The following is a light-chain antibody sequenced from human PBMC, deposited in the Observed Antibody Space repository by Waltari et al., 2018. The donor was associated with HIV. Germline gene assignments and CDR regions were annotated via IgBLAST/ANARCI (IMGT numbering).Light chain of an antibody. V-gene: IGKV1-5*03. Sequence: DIEMPQSPSTLSASIGDRVTITCRASQSISNWLAWYQHRPGKAPKLLIYEAFTLQAGVPSRFSGSSSGTEFTLTISSLQPDDFATYYCQHYDSYPWTFGQGTNVDMK. CDR3: QHYDSYPWT. CDR2: EAF. J-gene: IGKJ1*01. CDR1: QSISNW.